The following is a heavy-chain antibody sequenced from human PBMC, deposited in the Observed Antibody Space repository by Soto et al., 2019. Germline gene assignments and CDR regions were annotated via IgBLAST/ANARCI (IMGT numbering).Heavy chain of an antibody. Sequence: VGSLRLSCAASGFTFSSYGMHWVRQAPGKGLEWVAVIWYDGSNKYYADSVKGRFTISRDNSKNTLYLQMNSLRAEDMAVYYCARDTLDFDWLLFYWGQGTLVTVSS. V-gene: IGHV3-33*08. J-gene: IGHJ4*02. CDR3: ARDTLDFDWLLFY. D-gene: IGHD3-9*01. CDR1: GFTFSSYG. CDR2: IWYDGSNK.